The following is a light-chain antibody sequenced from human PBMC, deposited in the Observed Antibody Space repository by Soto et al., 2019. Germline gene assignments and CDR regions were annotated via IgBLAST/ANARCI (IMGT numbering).Light chain of an antibody. CDR1: QSVSSSY. Sequence: EIVLTQSPGTLSLSPGERATLSCRASQSVSSSYLAWYQQKPGQAPRLLIYGASSRATGIPDRFSGSGSGTEFTLTIRSLQSEDSAVYYCQQYNNWPYTFGQGTKLEI. J-gene: IGKJ2*01. V-gene: IGKV3-20*01. CDR3: QQYNNWPYT. CDR2: GAS.